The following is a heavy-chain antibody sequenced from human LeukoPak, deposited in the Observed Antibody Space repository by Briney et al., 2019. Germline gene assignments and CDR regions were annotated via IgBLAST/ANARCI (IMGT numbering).Heavy chain of an antibody. D-gene: IGHD3-10*01. CDR2: IRSKANSYAT. J-gene: IGHJ4*02. CDR1: GFTFSGSA. V-gene: IGHV3-73*01. Sequence: GGSLRLSCAASGFTFSGSAMHWVRQASGKGLEWVGRIRSKANSYATAYAASVKGRFTISRDDSKNTAYLQMNSLKTEDTAVYYCAKEALFRGVHGNYFDYWGQGTLVTVSS. CDR3: AKEALFRGVHGNYFDY.